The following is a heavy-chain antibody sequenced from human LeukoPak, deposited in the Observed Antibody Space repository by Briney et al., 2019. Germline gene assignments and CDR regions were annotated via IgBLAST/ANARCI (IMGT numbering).Heavy chain of an antibody. J-gene: IGHJ4*02. CDR1: DDSITMYY. CDR2: IYYRGST. CDR3: ARVTGYMIEDYFDY. Sequence: SETLSLTCSVSDDSITMYYWTWIRQPPGKGLEWIGYIYYRGSTNYNPSLKSRVAISVKTSKNQFSLKLSSVTAADTAIYYCARVTGYMIEDYFDYWGRGTLVTVSS. V-gene: IGHV4-59*01. D-gene: IGHD3-22*01.